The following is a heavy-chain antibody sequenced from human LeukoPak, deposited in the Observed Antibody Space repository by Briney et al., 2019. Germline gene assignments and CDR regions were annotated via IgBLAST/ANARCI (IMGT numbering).Heavy chain of an antibody. Sequence: GGSLRLSCAASGFTVSSNYMSWVRQAPGKGLEWVSVIYSGGSTYYADSVKGRFTISRDNSKNTLYLQMNSLRAEDTAVYYCAKKLGRDYYGSGSLDAFDIWGQGTMVTVSS. J-gene: IGHJ3*02. CDR3: AKKLGRDYYGSGSLDAFDI. CDR2: IYSGGST. D-gene: IGHD3-10*01. V-gene: IGHV3-66*01. CDR1: GFTVSSNY.